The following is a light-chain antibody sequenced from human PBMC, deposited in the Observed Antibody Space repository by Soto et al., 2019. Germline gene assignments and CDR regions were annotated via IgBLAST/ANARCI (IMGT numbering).Light chain of an antibody. Sequence: EVVLTQSPATLSLSPGERATLFCRAIQSIGTSLAWFQQKSGQAPRLLMYDASDRATGIPARFSGSGSGTDFTLSISSLEPEDFAVYYCQQRDIWITFGQGTRLEIK. J-gene: IGKJ5*01. CDR1: QSIGTS. CDR3: QQRDIWIT. CDR2: DAS. V-gene: IGKV3-11*01.